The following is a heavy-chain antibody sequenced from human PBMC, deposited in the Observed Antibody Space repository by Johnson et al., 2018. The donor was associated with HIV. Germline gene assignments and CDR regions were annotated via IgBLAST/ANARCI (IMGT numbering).Heavy chain of an antibody. J-gene: IGHJ3*02. CDR3: TRQADI. CDR2: ISFDGNNK. CDR1: GFTFSNAW. V-gene: IGHV3-30-3*01. Sequence: VQLVESGGGLVKPGGSLRLSCAASGFTFSNAWMSWVRQAPGKGLEWVTLISFDGNNKYYAESVRGRFTISRDNSKNTLYLQMNSLKTEDTAVYYCTRQADIWGQGTMVTVS.